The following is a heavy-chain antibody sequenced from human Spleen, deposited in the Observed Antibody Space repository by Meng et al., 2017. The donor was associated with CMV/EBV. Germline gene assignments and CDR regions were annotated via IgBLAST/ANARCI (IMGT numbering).Heavy chain of an antibody. V-gene: IGHV4-30-4*08. D-gene: IGHD3-10*01. CDR2: IYYSGST. CDR1: GDSISSSDYY. CDR3: ARVLSFGELFADY. J-gene: IGHJ4*02. Sequence: SETLSLTCTVSGDSISSSDYYWNWIRQSPGRGLEWIGNIYYSGSTYYSPSLKSRVIISVDTSKNKFSLKLSAVAAADTAVYYCARVLSFGELFADYWGQGTLVTVSS.